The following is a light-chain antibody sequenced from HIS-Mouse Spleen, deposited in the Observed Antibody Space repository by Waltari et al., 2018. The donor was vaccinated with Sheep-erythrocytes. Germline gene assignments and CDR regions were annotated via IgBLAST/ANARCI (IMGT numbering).Light chain of an antibody. V-gene: IGKV3-11*01. J-gene: IGKJ2*01. Sequence: EIVLTQSPATLSLFPGERATLSCRASQSVSSYLAWYQQKPGQAPRLLLYDASNRATGIPARFSGSGSWTDFTLTISSLEPEDFAVYYCQQRSNWYTFGQGTKLEIK. CDR3: QQRSNWYT. CDR1: QSVSSY. CDR2: DAS.